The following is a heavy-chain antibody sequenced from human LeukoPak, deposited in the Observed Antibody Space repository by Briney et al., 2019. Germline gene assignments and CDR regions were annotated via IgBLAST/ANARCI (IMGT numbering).Heavy chain of an antibody. CDR2: IYYSGST. V-gene: IGHV4-59*01. D-gene: IGHD3-16*02. CDR1: GGSISSYY. J-gene: IGHJ3*02. CDR3: ARGFPITFGGVIVHDAFDI. Sequence: PSETLSLTCTVSGGSISSYYWSWIRQPPGKGLEWIGYIYYSGSTNYNPSLKSRVTISVDTSKNQFSLKLSSVTAADTAVYYCARGFPITFGGVIVHDAFDIWGQGTMVTVSS.